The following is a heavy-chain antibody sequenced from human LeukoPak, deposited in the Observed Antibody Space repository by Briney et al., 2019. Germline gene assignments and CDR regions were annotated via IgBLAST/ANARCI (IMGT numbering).Heavy chain of an antibody. CDR1: GFTFSSYS. CDR2: ISSSSSTI. CDR3: AGGGGGIAAAVPS. J-gene: IGHJ5*02. V-gene: IGHV3-48*01. D-gene: IGHD6-13*01. Sequence: GGSLRLSCAASGFTFSSYSMNWVRQAPGKGLEWVSYISSSSSTIYYADSVKGRFTISRDNAKNSLYLQMNSLRAEDTAVYYCAGGGGGIAAAVPSWGQGTLVTVSS.